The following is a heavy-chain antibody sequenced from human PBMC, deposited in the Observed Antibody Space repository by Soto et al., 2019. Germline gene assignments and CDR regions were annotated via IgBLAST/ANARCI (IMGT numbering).Heavy chain of an antibody. V-gene: IGHV3-48*03. CDR1: GFTFSSYE. CDR3: ARDPYCSGGSCYRSMVDY. CDR2: ISSSGSTI. D-gene: IGHD2-15*01. J-gene: IGHJ4*02. Sequence: GGSLRLSCAASGFTFSSYEMNWVRQAPGKGLEWVSYISSSGSTIYYADSVKGRFTISRDNAKNSLYLQMNSLRAEDTAVYYCARDPYCSGGSCYRSMVDYWGQGTLVTVSS.